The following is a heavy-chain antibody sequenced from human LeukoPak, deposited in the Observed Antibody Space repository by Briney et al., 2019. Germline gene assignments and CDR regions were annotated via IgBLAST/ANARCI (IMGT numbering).Heavy chain of an antibody. V-gene: IGHV4-59*01. D-gene: IGHD5-18*01. CDR2: IYYSGST. CDR1: GGSISSYY. CDR3: ARDTAMVFDY. J-gene: IGHJ4*02. Sequence: PSETLSLTCTVSGGSISSYYWSWIRQPPGKGLEWIGYIYYSGSTNYNPSLKSRVTISVDTSKNQFSLKLSSVTAADTAVYYCARDTAMVFDYWGRGTLVTVSS.